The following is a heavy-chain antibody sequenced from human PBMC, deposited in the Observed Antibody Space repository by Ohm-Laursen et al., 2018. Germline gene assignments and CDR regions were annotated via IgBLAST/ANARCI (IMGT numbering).Heavy chain of an antibody. V-gene: IGHV4-59*13. J-gene: IGHJ3*02. CDR3: ARVFKDYYGSNAFDI. D-gene: IGHD3-22*01. CDR1: GGSISSYY. CDR2: IYYSGST. Sequence: TLSLTCTVSGGSISSYYWSWIRQPPGKGLEWIGYIYYSGSTNYNPSLKSRVTISADTSKNQFSLKLSSVTAADTAVYYCARVFKDYYGSNAFDIWGQGTMVTVSS.